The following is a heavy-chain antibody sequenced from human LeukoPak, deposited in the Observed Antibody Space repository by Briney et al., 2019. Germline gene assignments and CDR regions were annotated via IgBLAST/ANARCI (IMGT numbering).Heavy chain of an antibody. CDR3: ARGGLTMVRGDLNWFDP. D-gene: IGHD3-10*01. CDR1: GYTFTGYY. CDR2: INPNSGGT. J-gene: IGHJ5*02. V-gene: IGHV1-2*02. Sequence: ASVKVSCKASGYTFTGYYMHWVRQAPGQGLEWMGWINPNSGGTNYAQKFQGRVTMTRDTSIRTAYMELSRLRSDDTAVYYCARGGLTMVRGDLNWFDPWGQGTLVTVSS.